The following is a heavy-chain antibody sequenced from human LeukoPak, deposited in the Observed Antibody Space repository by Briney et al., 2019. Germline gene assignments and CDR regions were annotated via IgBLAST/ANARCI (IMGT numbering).Heavy chain of an antibody. Sequence: GGSLRLSCAVSGFTFTKYAMTWVRQAPGEGLEWVSAISDSGGSTYYADSVKGRFTISRDNAKNSLYLQMNSLRAEDTAVYYCARVSTATIFGVVIGPPDYWGQGTLVTVSS. CDR3: ARVSTATIFGVVIGPPDY. CDR1: GFTFTKYA. V-gene: IGHV3-23*01. J-gene: IGHJ4*02. D-gene: IGHD3-3*01. CDR2: ISDSGGST.